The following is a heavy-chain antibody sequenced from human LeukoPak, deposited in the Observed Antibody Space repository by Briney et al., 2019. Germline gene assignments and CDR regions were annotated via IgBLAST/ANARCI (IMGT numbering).Heavy chain of an antibody. J-gene: IGHJ4*02. D-gene: IGHD6-19*01. CDR1: DGSISSNY. CDR2: VHSNGDV. CDR3: ARGRVAGTLDY. Sequence: SETLSLTCTVSDGSISSNYWGWIRQPPGEGLEYLGYVHSNGDVNTNPSLRSRATMSVDTSKSQISLRLTSVTAANTAVYYCARGRVAGTLDYWGQGTLVTVSS. V-gene: IGHV4-4*09.